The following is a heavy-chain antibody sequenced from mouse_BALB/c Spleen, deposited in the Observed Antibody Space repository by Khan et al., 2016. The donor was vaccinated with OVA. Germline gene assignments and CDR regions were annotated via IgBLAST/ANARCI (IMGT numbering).Heavy chain of an antibody. J-gene: IGHJ3*01. CDR3: AREGAYYRSDGWFAY. V-gene: IGHV1-4*01. CDR2: IIPSNDYT. D-gene: IGHD2-14*01. Sequence: VQLQESGAELARPGASVKMSCKASGYTFTTYTIHWAKQRPGQGLEWIGYIIPSNDYTNYNQKFKDRATLTADKSSSTAYMQLSSLTSEDSAVYYCAREGAYYRSDGWFAYWGQGTLVIVSA. CDR1: GYTFTTYT.